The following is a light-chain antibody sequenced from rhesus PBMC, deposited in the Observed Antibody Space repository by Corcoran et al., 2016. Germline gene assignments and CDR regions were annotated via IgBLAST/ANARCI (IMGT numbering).Light chain of an antibody. J-gene: IGKJ4*01. V-gene: IGKV1-74*01. Sequence: DIQMTQSPSSLSASVGDRVTITCRASENVTNYLHWYQQKPGKAPKLLIYAASTLQSGVPSRLSGSGSGTDYTFTISSLQPEDVATYYCQQSDGTPLTFGGGTKVEIK. CDR1: ENVTNY. CDR2: AAS. CDR3: QQSDGTPLT.